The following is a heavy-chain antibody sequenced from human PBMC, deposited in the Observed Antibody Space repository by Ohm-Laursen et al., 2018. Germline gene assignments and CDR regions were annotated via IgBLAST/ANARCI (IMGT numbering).Heavy chain of an antibody. Sequence: SVKVSCKASGYTFTSYDINWVRQATGQGLEWMGWMSPNSGNTGYAQKFQGRVTMTRNTSISTAYMELSSLRSEDTAVYYCANLRDTAMVTDYWGQGTLVTVSS. CDR2: MSPNSGNT. J-gene: IGHJ4*02. D-gene: IGHD5-18*01. CDR1: GYTFTSYD. V-gene: IGHV1-8*01. CDR3: ANLRDTAMVTDY.